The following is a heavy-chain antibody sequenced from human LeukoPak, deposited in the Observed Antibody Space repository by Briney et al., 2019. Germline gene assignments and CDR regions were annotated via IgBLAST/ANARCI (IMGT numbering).Heavy chain of an antibody. CDR3: ARDHTTVTTSKGY. D-gene: IGHD4-17*01. Sequence: GGSLRLSCAAPGFTFSSYEMNWVRQAPGKGLEWVSYTSSSGSTIYYADSVKGRFTISRDNAKNSLYLQMNSLRAEDTAVYYCARDHTTVTTSKGYWGQGTLVTVSS. CDR2: TSSSGSTI. J-gene: IGHJ4*02. CDR1: GFTFSSYE. V-gene: IGHV3-48*03.